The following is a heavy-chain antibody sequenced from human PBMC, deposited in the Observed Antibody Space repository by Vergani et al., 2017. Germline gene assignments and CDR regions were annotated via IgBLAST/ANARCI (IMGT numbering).Heavy chain of an antibody. J-gene: IGHJ4*02. CDR2: IHTGGST. CDR1: GESIRSGSHY. V-gene: IGHV4-61*02. D-gene: IGHD6-13*01. Sequence: QVKLQESGPGLLKPSQTLSLTCTVSGESIRSGSHYWSWIRQPAGKGPEWIGHIHTGGSTDLNPSFKSRVSMSVATSKNQFSLTLSSVNATDTAVYYCARGSRAAGYSGPDSWGQGTRVTVSS. CDR3: ARGSRAAGYSGPDS.